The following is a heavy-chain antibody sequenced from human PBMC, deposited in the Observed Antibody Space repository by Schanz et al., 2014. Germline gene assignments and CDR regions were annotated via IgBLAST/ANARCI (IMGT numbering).Heavy chain of an antibody. J-gene: IGHJ4*02. V-gene: IGHV3-30*18. CDR1: GFSFSDYG. CDR2: ISYHGSEK. CDR3: AKSYDTSGYSGFDY. D-gene: IGHD3-22*01. Sequence: QVQLVESGGSVVQPGRSLRLSCAGSGFSFSDYGMHWVRQAPGRGLEWVAVISYHGSEKYYADSVKGRFTISRDNSKNTLYLQMNSLRTEDTAVYFCAKSYDTSGYSGFDYWGQGTPVTVSS.